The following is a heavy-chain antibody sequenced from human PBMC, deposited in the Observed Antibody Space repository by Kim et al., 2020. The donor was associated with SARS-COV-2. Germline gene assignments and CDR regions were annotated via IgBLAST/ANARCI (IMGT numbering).Heavy chain of an antibody. Sequence: IDYSGSTNSNPALKSRVTLSVDTSKNQFSLKLGSVCAADAAMYYCAREGEWGQGTLVTVSS. V-gene: IGHV4-59*01. CDR3: AREGE. J-gene: IGHJ4*02. CDR2: IDYSGST. D-gene: IGHD3-16*01.